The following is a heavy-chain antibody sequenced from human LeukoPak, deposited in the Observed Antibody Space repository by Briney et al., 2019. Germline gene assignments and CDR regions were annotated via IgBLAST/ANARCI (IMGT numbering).Heavy chain of an antibody. CDR3: ARDRYCSGGSCYIPWFDP. V-gene: IGHV3-30*03. D-gene: IGHD2-15*01. J-gene: IGHJ5*02. CDR2: ISYDGSNK. Sequence: QPGRSLRLSCAASGFTFSSYGMHWVRQAPGKGLEWVAVISYDGSNKYYADSVKGRFTISRDNSKNTQYLQMNSLRAEDTAVYYCARDRYCSGGSCYIPWFDPWGQGTLVTVSS. CDR1: GFTFSSYG.